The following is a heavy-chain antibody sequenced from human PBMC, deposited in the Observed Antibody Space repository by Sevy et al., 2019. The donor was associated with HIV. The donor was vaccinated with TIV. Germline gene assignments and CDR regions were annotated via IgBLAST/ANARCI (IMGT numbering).Heavy chain of an antibody. D-gene: IGHD2-2*01. Sequence: GGSLRLSCAASGFTFSGSVIYWVRQPSGKGLEWVGRIRSKADSYATAYAASVKGRFTISRDDSKNTAFLQMNVPKTEDTAVYYCATPTMTSLDYFDYWGQGTLVTVSS. CDR2: IRSKADSYAT. J-gene: IGHJ4*02. V-gene: IGHV3-73*01. CDR1: GFTFSGSV. CDR3: ATPTMTSLDYFDY.